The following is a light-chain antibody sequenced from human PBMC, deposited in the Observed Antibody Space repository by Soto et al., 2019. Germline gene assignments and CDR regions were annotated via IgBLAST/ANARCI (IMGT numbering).Light chain of an antibody. CDR1: RSDVGGYNY. Sequence: QSALTQPASVSGSPGQSITVSCTGSRSDVGGYNYVSWYQQHPGKAPKLMLYEVSNRPSGVSTRFSGSKSGNTASLTISGLQAEDEADYYCSSYTSSSTLEFGGGTKVTVL. J-gene: IGLJ3*02. CDR3: SSYTSSSTLE. V-gene: IGLV2-14*01. CDR2: EVS.